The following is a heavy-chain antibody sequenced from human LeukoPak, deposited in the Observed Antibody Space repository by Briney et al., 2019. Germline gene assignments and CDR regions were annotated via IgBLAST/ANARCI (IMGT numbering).Heavy chain of an antibody. CDR2: MNPNSGNT. D-gene: IGHD3-16*01. CDR3: ARGRRFGWPSSYYFDY. J-gene: IGHJ4*02. CDR1: GYTFTSYG. V-gene: IGHV1-8*01. Sequence: GASVKVSCKASGYTFTSYGITWVRQAPGQGLEWMGWMNPNSGNTGYAQKFQGRVTITRNTSISTAYMELSSLRSEDTAVYYCARGRRFGWPSSYYFDYWGQGTLVTVSS.